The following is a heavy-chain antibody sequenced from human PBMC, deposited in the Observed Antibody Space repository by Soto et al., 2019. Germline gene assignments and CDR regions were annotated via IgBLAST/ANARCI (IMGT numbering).Heavy chain of an antibody. Sequence: ASVKVSCKASGYTFTNYAMHWVRQAPGQRLEWMGWINAGNGNTKFSQRFQGRVTITRDTSASTAYMELSSLRSEDTAVYYCARDFFWNGYSYDNWFDPCGQRSLVPVSA. CDR2: INAGNGNT. CDR3: ARDFFWNGYSYDNWFDP. CDR1: GYTFTNYA. D-gene: IGHD3-3*01. J-gene: IGHJ5*02. V-gene: IGHV1-3*01.